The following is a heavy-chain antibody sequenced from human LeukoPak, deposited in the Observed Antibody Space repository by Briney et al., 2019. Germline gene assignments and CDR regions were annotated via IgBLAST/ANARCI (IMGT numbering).Heavy chain of an antibody. D-gene: IGHD6-6*01. CDR2: IYWDDDE. V-gene: IGHV2-5*02. J-gene: IGHJ4*02. CDR1: GFCLSPRGVG. Sequence: SGATLGNPSQAFTFTCTFAGFCLSPRGVGVRWMRQPPGKALEWLALIYWDDDERYSPSLKSRLTITKDTAKIQVVLTMTNMAPEDTATYYCAPSENIAARGFDYWGQGTLVTASS. CDR3: APSENIAARGFDY.